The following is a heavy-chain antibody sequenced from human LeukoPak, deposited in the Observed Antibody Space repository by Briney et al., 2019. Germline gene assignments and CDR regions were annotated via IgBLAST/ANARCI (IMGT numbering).Heavy chain of an antibody. Sequence: GGSLRLSCAASGFTFSSYGMHWVRQAPGKGLEWVAFIRYDGSNKYYADSVKGRFTISRDNSKNTLYLHVNSLRPEDTAVYYCARGCSSTSCYYSNYAPFDYWGQGTLVTVSS. CDR1: GFTFSSYG. V-gene: IGHV3-30*02. D-gene: IGHD2-2*01. CDR2: IRYDGSNK. CDR3: ARGCSSTSCYYSNYAPFDY. J-gene: IGHJ4*02.